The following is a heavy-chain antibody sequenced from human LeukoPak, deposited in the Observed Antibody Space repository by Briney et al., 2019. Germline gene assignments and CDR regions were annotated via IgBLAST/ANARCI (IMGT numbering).Heavy chain of an antibody. J-gene: IGHJ4*02. CDR1: GFTFSSYG. Sequence: GGSLRLSCAVSGFTFSSYGMHWVRQAPGKGLEWVAFIRYDGSNKYYADSVKGRFTISRDNSKNTLYLQMKSLRAEDTAVYYCARVLEWAYYFDYWGQGTLVTVSS. D-gene: IGHD3-3*01. V-gene: IGHV3-30*02. CDR3: ARVLEWAYYFDY. CDR2: IRYDGSNK.